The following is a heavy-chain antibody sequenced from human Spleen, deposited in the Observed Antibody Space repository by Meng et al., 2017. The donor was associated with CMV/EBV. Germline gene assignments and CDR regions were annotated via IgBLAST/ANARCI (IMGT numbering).Heavy chain of an antibody. CDR2: IISYNGKT. J-gene: IGHJ6*02. CDR1: GYPFISYG. Sequence: ASVKVSCKTSGYPFISYGISWVRQAPGQGLEWMGWIISYNGKTHYAQKFEARVTMTTDTSTNMAYMELRSLRSDDTTVYYCARSPESVTTRYYYGMDVWGQGTTVTVSS. CDR3: ARSPESVTTRYYYGMDV. V-gene: IGHV1-18*01. D-gene: IGHD4-17*01.